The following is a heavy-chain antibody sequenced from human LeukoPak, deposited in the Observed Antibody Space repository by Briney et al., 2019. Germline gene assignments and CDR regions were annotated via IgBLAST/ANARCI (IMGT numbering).Heavy chain of an antibody. CDR3: AREDMTTVTTYDY. V-gene: IGHV3-7*01. D-gene: IGHD4-17*01. CDR1: GFTFSSYW. J-gene: IGHJ4*02. Sequence: GGSLRLSCAASGFTFSSYWMSWVRQAPGKGLEWVANIKQDGSEKYYVDSVKDRFTISRDNAKNSLYLQMNSLRAEDTAVYYCAREDMTTVTTYDYWGQGTLVTVSS. CDR2: IKQDGSEK.